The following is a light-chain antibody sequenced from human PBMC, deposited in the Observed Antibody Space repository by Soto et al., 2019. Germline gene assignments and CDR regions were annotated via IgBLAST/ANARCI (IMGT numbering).Light chain of an antibody. CDR3: SSYRSSGTIL. J-gene: IGLJ2*01. CDR2: EVT. CDR1: ASDVGAYNY. Sequence: QSALTQPASVSGSPGQSITISCTGTASDVGAYNYVSWYQQHPGKAPQLMIYEVTNRPSGISNRFSGSKSGNTASLTVSGLQAEDEADYYCSSYRSSGTILFGGGTKLTVL. V-gene: IGLV2-14*01.